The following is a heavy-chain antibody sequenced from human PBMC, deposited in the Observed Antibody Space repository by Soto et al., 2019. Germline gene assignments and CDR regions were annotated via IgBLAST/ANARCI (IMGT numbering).Heavy chain of an antibody. Sequence: EVQLVESGGGLVKAGGSLRLSCAASGYSFSDYNMNWVRQAPGKGLEWVSSISRSSSYKSYTDSVKGRFTISRDNAKNSLYLQMNSLRAEDTAVYYCARVLLWFGEFSDYGMDVWGQGTMVTVSS. J-gene: IGHJ6*02. CDR1: GYSFSDYN. CDR2: ISRSSSYK. CDR3: ARVLLWFGEFSDYGMDV. D-gene: IGHD3-10*01. V-gene: IGHV3-21*01.